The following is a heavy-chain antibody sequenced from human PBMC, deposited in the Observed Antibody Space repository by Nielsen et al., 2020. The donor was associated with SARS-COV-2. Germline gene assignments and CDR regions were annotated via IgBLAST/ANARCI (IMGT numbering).Heavy chain of an antibody. V-gene: IGHV3-33*08. CDR2: IWYDGSNK. Sequence: GESLKISCAASGFTFDDYAMHWVRQAPGKGLEWVAVIWYDGSNKYYADSVKGRFTISRDNSKNTLYLQMNSLRAEDTAVYYCARGDEWIHAFDIWGQGTMVTVSS. D-gene: IGHD3-3*01. CDR1: GFTFDDYA. J-gene: IGHJ3*02. CDR3: ARGDEWIHAFDI.